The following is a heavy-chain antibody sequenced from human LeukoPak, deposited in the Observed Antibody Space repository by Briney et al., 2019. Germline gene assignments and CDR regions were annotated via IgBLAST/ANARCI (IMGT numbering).Heavy chain of an antibody. V-gene: IGHV3-7*01. CDR1: GFTFSSYW. D-gene: IGHD6-19*01. Sequence: GSLRLSCTASGFTFSSYWMSWVRQAPGKGLEWVANIKQDGGEKYYVDSVKGRFTISRDNAKNSLYLQMNSLRAEDTAVYYCARLSARQVLDYWGQGTLVTVSS. J-gene: IGHJ4*02. CDR3: ARLSARQVLDY. CDR2: IKQDGGEK.